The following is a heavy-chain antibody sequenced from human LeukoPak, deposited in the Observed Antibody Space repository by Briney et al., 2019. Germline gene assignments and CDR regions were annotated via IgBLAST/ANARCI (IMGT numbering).Heavy chain of an antibody. V-gene: IGHV4-38-2*02. J-gene: IGHJ5*02. CDR1: GGSISSYY. CDR2: IYHSGST. D-gene: IGHD6-13*01. Sequence: PSETLSLTCTVSGGSISSYYWGWIRQPPGKGLEWIGSIYHSGSTYYNPSLKSRVTISVDTSKNQFSLKLSSVTAADTAVYYCARDHPILGDSWYYYNWFDPWGQGTLVTVSS. CDR3: ARDHPILGDSWYYYNWFDP.